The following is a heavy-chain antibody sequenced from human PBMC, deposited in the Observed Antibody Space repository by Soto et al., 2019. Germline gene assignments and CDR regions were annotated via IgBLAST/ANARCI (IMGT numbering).Heavy chain of an antibody. CDR2: IYYSGST. D-gene: IGHD3-22*01. J-gene: IGHJ4*02. Sequence: SETLSLTCTVSGGSISSYYWSWIRQPPGKGLEWIGYIYYSGSTNYNPSLKSRVTISVDTSKNQFSLKLSSVTAADTAVYYCAGTSRLLDLPVDYWGQGTLVTVSS. CDR1: GGSISSYY. V-gene: IGHV4-59*01. CDR3: AGTSRLLDLPVDY.